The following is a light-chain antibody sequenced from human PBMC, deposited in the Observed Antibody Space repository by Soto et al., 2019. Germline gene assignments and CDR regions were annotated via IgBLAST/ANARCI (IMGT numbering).Light chain of an antibody. CDR3: QQSYTTPPT. CDR2: AAS. Sequence: DIQMTQSPSSLSASVGDRVTIACRTSQTISNYLNWYQQKPGKAPKLLIHAASSLQGGVPSRFSGSGFGTDFALTINSLQPEDSATYYCQQSYTTPPTFGQGTKLEIK. J-gene: IGKJ2*01. CDR1: QTISNY. V-gene: IGKV1-39*01.